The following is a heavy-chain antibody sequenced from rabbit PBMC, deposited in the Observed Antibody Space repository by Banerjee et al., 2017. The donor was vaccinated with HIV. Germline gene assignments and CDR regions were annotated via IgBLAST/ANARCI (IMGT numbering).Heavy chain of an antibody. CDR2: IYSGSNGNA. CDR1: GFSFISNA. Sequence: QEQLVEYGGDLVQPEGSLTLTCTASGFSFISNAMCWVRQAPGKGLEWIACIYSGSNGNAYYASWAKGRFTISKTSSTTVTLQMASLTAADTATYFCARDLAGVIGWNFNLWGPGTLVTVS. CDR3: ARDLAGVIGWNFNL. J-gene: IGHJ4*01. V-gene: IGHV1S45*01. D-gene: IGHD4-1*01.